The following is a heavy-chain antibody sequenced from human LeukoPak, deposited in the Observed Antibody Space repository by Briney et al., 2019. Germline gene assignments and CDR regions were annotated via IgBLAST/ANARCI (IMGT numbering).Heavy chain of an antibody. J-gene: IGHJ1*01. CDR2: ISAYNGNT. CDR1: GYTFTGYG. V-gene: IGHV1-18*01. Sequence: ASVKVSCKASGYTFTGYGISWVRQAPGQGLEWMGWISAYNGNTNYAQKLQGRVTMTTDTSTSTAYMELRSLRAEDTAVYYCAKHYSAAAPEYFQHWGQGTLVTVSS. D-gene: IGHD6-13*01. CDR3: AKHYSAAAPEYFQH.